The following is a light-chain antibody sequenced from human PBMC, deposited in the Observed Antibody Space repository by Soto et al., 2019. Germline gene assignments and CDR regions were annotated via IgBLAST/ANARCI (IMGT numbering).Light chain of an antibody. CDR2: DAS. CDR1: QSISSW. V-gene: IGKV1-5*01. Sequence: IQMAQAPWSLSASLGDGGTITCRASQSISSWLAWYQQKPGKAPKLLIYDASSLESGVPSRFSGSGSGTEFTLTISSLQPDDFATYYCQQYNSYWTFGQGTKVDIK. J-gene: IGKJ1*01. CDR3: QQYNSYWT.